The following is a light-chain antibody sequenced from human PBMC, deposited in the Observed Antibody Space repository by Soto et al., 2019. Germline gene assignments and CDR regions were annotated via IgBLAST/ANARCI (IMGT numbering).Light chain of an antibody. CDR3: QQSYSTLPYT. CDR2: AAS. CDR1: QSSSRY. Sequence: DIQITQSPSSLSASVGDRVTITCRASQSSSRYSNWYQHKSGKAPKLLIYAASSLHTGVSSRFSGSGSGKDWTLTISSLQPEDFATYYCQQSYSTLPYTFGQGTKLEIK. J-gene: IGKJ2*01. V-gene: IGKV1-39*01.